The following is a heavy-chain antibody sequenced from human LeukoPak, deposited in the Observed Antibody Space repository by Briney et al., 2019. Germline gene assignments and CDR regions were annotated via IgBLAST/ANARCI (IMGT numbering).Heavy chain of an antibody. CDR1: GGSISGYY. CDR2: IYYSGST. CDR3: ARSRSGYYPHFDY. V-gene: IGHV4-59*01. D-gene: IGHD3-3*01. Sequence: PSETLSLTCSVSGGSISGYYWSWIRQPPGKGLEWIGYIYYSGSTNYNPSLKSRVTISVDTSKNQFSLKLSSVTAADTAVYYCARSRSGYYPHFDYWGQGTLVTVSS. J-gene: IGHJ4*02.